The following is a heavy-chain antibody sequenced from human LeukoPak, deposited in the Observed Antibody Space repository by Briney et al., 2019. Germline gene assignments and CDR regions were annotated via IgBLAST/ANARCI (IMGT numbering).Heavy chain of an antibody. J-gene: IGHJ3*02. V-gene: IGHV4-31*03. CDR2: IYYSGST. D-gene: IGHD2-2*01. CDR1: GGSISSGGYY. CDR3: ARGNGYQLPFGVGAFDI. Sequence: PSQTLSLTCTVSGGSISSGGYYWSWIRQHPGKGLEWIGYIYYSGSTYYNPSLKSRVTISVDTSKNQFSLKLSSVTAADTAVYYCARGNGYQLPFGVGAFDIWGQGTMVTVSS.